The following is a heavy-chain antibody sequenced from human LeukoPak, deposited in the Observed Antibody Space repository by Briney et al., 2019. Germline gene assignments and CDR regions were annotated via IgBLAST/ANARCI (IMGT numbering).Heavy chain of an antibody. D-gene: IGHD3-3*01. CDR1: GASISTGGFY. CDR2: IYYSGST. Sequence: SQTLSLTCTISGASISTGGFYWTWIRQHPGKGLEWIGYIYYSGSTYYNPSLKSRVTISVDTSKNQFSLKLSSVTAADTAVYYCARSRPGEWRHWFDPWGQGTLVTVSS. CDR3: ARSRPGEWRHWFDP. J-gene: IGHJ5*02. V-gene: IGHV4-31*03.